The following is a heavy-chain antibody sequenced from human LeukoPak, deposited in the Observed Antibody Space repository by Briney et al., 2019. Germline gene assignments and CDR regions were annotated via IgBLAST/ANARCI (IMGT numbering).Heavy chain of an antibody. CDR2: INAGNGNT. J-gene: IGHJ6*02. CDR1: GYTFTSYA. V-gene: IGHV1-3*01. D-gene: IGHD2-2*01. CDR3: AGSRYCSSTSCPPYYYGMDV. Sequence: ASVKVSCEASGYTFTSYAMHWVRQAPGQRLEWMGWINAGNGNTKYSQKFQGRVTITRDTSASTAYMELSSLRSEDTAVYYCAGSRYCSSTSCPPYYYGMDVWGQGTTVTVSS.